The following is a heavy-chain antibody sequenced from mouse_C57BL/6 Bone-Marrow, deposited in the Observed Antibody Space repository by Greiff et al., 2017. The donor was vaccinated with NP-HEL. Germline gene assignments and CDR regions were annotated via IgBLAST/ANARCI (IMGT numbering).Heavy chain of an antibody. V-gene: IGHV1-54*01. J-gene: IGHJ4*01. CDR3: LFYYGNHYAMDY. CDR2: INPGSGGT. D-gene: IGHD2-1*01. Sequence: VQLQQSGAELVRPGTSVKVSCKASGYAFTNYLIEWVKQRPGQGLEWIGVINPGSGGTNYNEKFKGKATLTADKSSSTAYMQLSSLTSEDSAVYFCLFYYGNHYAMDYWGQGTSVTVSS. CDR1: GYAFTNYL.